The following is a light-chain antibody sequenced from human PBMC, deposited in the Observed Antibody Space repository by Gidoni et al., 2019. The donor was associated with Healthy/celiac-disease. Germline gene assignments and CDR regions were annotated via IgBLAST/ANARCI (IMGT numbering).Light chain of an antibody. J-gene: IGLJ1*01. CDR2: EVS. Sequence: QSALTQPASVSGSPGQSITISCTGTSSDVGGYNDVSWYQQHPGKPPKLMIYEVSNRPSGVSNRFSGSKSGNTASLTISGLQAEDEADYYCSSYTSSSTPYVFGTGTKVTVL. CDR1: SSDVGGYND. CDR3: SSYTSSSTPYV. V-gene: IGLV2-14*01.